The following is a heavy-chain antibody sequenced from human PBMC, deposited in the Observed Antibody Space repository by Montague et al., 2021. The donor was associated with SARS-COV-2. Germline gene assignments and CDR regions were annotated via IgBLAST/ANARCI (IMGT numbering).Heavy chain of an antibody. J-gene: IGHJ5*02. CDR1: GGSINSFY. V-gene: IGHV4-59*08. CDR3: ARLPDTSGRAWFDP. D-gene: IGHD3-22*01. CDR2: IFHLGST. Sequence: SETLSLTCTVSGGSINSFYWGRVRQPPGKGLEWIGYIFHLGSTNYNRSLRSRVTISVDTSKNQFSLKLSSVTAADTAVFYCARLPDTSGRAWFDPWGQGTLVTVSS.